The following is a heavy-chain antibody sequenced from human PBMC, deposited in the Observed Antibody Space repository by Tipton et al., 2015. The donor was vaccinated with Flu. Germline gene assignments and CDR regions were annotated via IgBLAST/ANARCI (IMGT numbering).Heavy chain of an antibody. D-gene: IGHD3-16*02. CDR1: GYTFTGYY. CDR3: ARNPAGYPNWFDP. J-gene: IGHJ5*02. Sequence: QLVQSGAEVKKPGASVKVSCKASGYTFTGYYMHWVRQAPGQGLEWMGWINPNSGGTNYAQKFQGRVTMTRDTSISTAYMELSRLSSDDTAVYYCARNPAGYPNWFDPWGQGTLVTVSS. V-gene: IGHV1-2*02. CDR2: INPNSGGT.